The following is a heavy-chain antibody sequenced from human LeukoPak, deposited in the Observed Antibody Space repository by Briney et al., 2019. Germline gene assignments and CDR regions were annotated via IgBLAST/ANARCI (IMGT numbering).Heavy chain of an antibody. J-gene: IGHJ4*02. Sequence: ASVKVSCKASGYTFTSYYIHWVRQAPGQGLEWMGIMNPSGGSTSYAQKFRDRVIMTGDTSTTTVYMEMSNLSSEDTAMYYCAKSRTTSSASSDYWGQGTLVTVSS. D-gene: IGHD3-22*01. V-gene: IGHV1-46*01. CDR2: MNPSGGST. CDR3: AKSRTTSSASSDY. CDR1: GYTFTSYY.